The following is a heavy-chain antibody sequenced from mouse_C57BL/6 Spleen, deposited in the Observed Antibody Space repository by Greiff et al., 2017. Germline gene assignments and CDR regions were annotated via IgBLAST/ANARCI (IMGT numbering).Heavy chain of an antibody. J-gene: IGHJ2*01. CDR3: ARQDYSNCVDD. CDR2: ISSGGSYT. CDR1: GFTFSSYG. D-gene: IGHD2-5*01. V-gene: IGHV5-6*01. Sequence: EVQLVESGGDLVKPGGPLKLSCAASGFTFSSYGMSWVRQTPDKRLEWVATISSGGSYTYYPDSVKGRFTISRDKAKNTLYLQMSSLKSEDTAMYYCARQDYSNCVDDWGQGTTLTVSS.